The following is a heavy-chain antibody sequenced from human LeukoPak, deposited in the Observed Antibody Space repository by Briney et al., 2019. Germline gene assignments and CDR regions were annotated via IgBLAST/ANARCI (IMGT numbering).Heavy chain of an antibody. CDR1: GFTFSSYW. D-gene: IGHD2-21*02. J-gene: IGHJ4*02. V-gene: IGHV3-74*01. CDR3: ARGAYCGGDCYDPSFDY. Sequence: GGSLRLSCAASGFTFSSYWMHWVRQAPGKGLVWVSRINSDGSSTSYADSVKGRLTISRDNAKNTLYLQMNSLRAEDTAVYYCARGAYCGGDCYDPSFDYWGQGTLVTVSS. CDR2: INSDGSST.